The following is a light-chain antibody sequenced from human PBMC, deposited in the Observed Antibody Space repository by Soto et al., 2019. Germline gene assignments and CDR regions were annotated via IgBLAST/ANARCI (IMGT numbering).Light chain of an antibody. Sequence: EIVLTQSPAALSVSPGERVTLSCRASQGIGSTLAWYQQKPGQTPRILIYDSSTRAIGIPTRFSGSRSGTEFTLTINGLQSEDFEVYYCQRYNNSPLTFGGGTKVDI. CDR1: QGIGST. CDR3: QRYNNSPLT. CDR2: DSS. J-gene: IGKJ4*01. V-gene: IGKV3-15*01.